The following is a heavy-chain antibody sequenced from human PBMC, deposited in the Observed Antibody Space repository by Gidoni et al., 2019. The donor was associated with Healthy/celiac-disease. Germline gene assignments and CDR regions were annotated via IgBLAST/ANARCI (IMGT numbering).Heavy chain of an antibody. CDR3: ARDRYNYDSSGFDY. J-gene: IGHJ4*02. D-gene: IGHD3-22*01. Sequence: EVQLVESGGGLVKPGGSLRLYCAASGFTFSSYSMNWVRQAPGKGLEWVSSISSSSSYIYYADSVKGRFTISRDNAKNSLYLQMNSLRAEDTAVYYCARDRYNYDSSGFDYWGQGTLVTVSS. CDR1: GFTFSSYS. V-gene: IGHV3-21*01. CDR2: ISSSSSYI.